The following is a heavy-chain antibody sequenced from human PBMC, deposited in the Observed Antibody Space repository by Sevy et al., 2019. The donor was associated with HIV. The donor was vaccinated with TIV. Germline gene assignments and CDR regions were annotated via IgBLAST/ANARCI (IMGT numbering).Heavy chain of an antibody. Sequence: GGSLRLSCAGSGFIFSNFWMTWVSQGPGKGLEWVATINQHGSDKYYVDSVKGRFTISRDNAKNSVYLQMSSLRVEDTAMYYCASDYSWGQGTLVTVSS. J-gene: IGHJ4*02. CDR3: ASDYS. V-gene: IGHV3-7*01. CDR2: INQHGSDK. CDR1: GFIFSNFW.